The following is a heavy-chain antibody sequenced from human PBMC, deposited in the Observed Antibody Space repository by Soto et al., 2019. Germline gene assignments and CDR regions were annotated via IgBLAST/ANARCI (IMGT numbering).Heavy chain of an antibody. D-gene: IGHD2-21*01. CDR1: GFTFSSYA. Sequence: PGGSLRLSCAASGFTFSSYAMSWVRQAPGKGLEWVSAISGSGGSTYYADSVKGRFTISRDNSKDTVDLQMNSLRAEDTAVYYCVSAKAVVIAALGIWGQGTMVTVSS. CDR3: VSAKAVVIAALGI. V-gene: IGHV3-23*01. CDR2: ISGSGGST. J-gene: IGHJ3*02.